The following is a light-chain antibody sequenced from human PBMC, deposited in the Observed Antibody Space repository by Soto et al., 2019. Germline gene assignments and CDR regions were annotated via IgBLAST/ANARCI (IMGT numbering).Light chain of an antibody. CDR2: DAI. CDR3: CSFAGANNPYI. V-gene: IGLV2-11*01. Sequence: QSALTQPRSVSGSPGQSVTISCTGSSSDVGGYFWVSWYQQRPGKAPKLMIYDAIQRPSGVPDRFSASKSGNTASLTISGLQAEDEADYYCCSFAGANNPYIFGPGTKLTVL. CDR1: SSDVGGYFW. J-gene: IGLJ1*01.